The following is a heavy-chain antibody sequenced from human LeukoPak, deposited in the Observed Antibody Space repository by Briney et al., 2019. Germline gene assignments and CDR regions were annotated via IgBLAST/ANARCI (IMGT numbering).Heavy chain of an antibody. D-gene: IGHD4-11*01. CDR2: ISISSSTI. CDR1: GFTFSSYS. CDR3: ARQSRGTVTTSYYYYYYMDV. V-gene: IGHV3-48*04. Sequence: GGSLRLSCAASGFTFSSYSMNWVRQAPGKGLEWVSYISISSSTIYSAHSVKGRFTISRDNAKNSLYLQMSSLRAEDTAVYYCARQSRGTVTTSYYYYYYMDVWGKGTTVTVSS. J-gene: IGHJ6*03.